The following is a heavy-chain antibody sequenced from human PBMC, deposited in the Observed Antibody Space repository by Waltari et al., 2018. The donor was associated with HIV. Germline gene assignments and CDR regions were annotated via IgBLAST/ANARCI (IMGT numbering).Heavy chain of an antibody. J-gene: IGHJ6*02. CDR2: ISAYNGNT. V-gene: IGHV1-18*01. Sequence: QVQLVQSGAEVKKPGASVKVSCKASGYTFTSFGISWVRQDPGQGLEWMGWISAYNGNTNYAQKLQGRVTMTTDTSTSTAYMELRSLRSDDTAVFYCARDNWNDYYYYGMDVWGQGTTVTVSS. CDR3: ARDNWNDYYYYGMDV. D-gene: IGHD1-1*01. CDR1: GYTFTSFG.